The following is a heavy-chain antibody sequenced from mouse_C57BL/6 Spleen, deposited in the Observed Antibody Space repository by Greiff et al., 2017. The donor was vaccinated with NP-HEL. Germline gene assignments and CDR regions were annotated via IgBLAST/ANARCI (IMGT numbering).Heavy chain of an antibody. V-gene: IGHV3-6*01. CDR3: ARGGYYRYFDV. J-gene: IGHJ1*03. CDR1: GYSITSGYY. Sequence: EVKLMESGPGLVKPSQSLSLTCSVTGYSITSGYYWNWIRQFPGNKLEWMGYISYDGSNNYNPSLKNPISITRDTSKNQFFLKLNSVTTEDTATYYCARGGYYRYFDVWGTGTTVTVSS. D-gene: IGHD2-2*01. CDR2: ISYDGSN.